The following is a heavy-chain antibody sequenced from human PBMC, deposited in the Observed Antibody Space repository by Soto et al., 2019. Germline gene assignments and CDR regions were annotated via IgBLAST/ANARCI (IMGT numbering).Heavy chain of an antibody. J-gene: IGHJ4*02. CDR2: IFYSGST. CDR1: GGSISSYY. Sequence: PSETLSLTCTVSGGSISSYYWSWIRQPPGQGLEWIGYIFYSGSTNYNPSLKRLVTISVDTSKNQFSLKLSSVTAADTAVYYCARLLGDYDFFDYWGQGTLVTVSS. D-gene: IGHD4-17*01. CDR3: ARLLGDYDFFDY. V-gene: IGHV4-59*01.